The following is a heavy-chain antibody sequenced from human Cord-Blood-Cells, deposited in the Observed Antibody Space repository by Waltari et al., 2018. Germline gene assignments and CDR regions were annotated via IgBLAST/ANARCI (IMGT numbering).Heavy chain of an antibody. J-gene: IGHJ4*02. CDR3: AISPLGVTMVQGVHERAGYFDY. CDR1: GGSFSGYY. V-gene: IGHV4-34*01. Sequence: QVQLQQWGAGLFKPSETLSLTCAVYGGSFSGYYWSWIRQPPGKGLGWIGEINHSGSTNYNPSLKSRVTISVDTSKNQFSLKLSSVTAADTAVYYCAISPLGVTMVQGVHERAGYFDYWGQGTLVTVSS. CDR2: INHSGST. D-gene: IGHD3-10*01.